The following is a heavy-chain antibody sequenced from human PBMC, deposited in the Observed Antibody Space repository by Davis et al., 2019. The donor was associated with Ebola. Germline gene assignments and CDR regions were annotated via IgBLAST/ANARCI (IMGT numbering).Heavy chain of an antibody. CDR1: GFTFTGDW. CDR3: AKVALVVYAPEY. V-gene: IGHV3-23*01. Sequence: GESLKISCAASGFTFTGDWMHWVRQAPGKGLVWVSAISSSGGSTYYADSVKGRFTISRDNSQNTVYLQMNSLRAEDTAVYYCAKVALVVYAPEYWGQGTLVTVSS. CDR2: ISSSGGST. D-gene: IGHD2-8*02. J-gene: IGHJ4*02.